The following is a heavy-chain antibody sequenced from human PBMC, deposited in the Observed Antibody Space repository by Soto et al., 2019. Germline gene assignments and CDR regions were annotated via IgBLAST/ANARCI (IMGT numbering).Heavy chain of an antibody. CDR3: ARADIADPRFDY. CDR1: GGSISSGGYY. V-gene: IGHV4-31*03. D-gene: IGHD2-15*01. J-gene: IGHJ4*02. CDR2: IYYSGST. Sequence: QVQLQESGPGLVKPSQTVSLTCTVSGGSISSGGYYWIWIRQHPGKGLECIGYIYYSGSTYYNPSLKNGVTISVDTSKNQFSLKLSSVTAADTAVYYCARADIADPRFDYWGQGTLVTVSS.